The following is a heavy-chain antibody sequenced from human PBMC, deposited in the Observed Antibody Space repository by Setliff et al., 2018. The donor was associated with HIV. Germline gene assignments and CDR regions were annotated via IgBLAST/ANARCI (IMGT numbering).Heavy chain of an antibody. CDR1: GGPISSSNW. CDR2: IYHSGSA. CDR3: ARDPGYYGSGSSDYAFDI. Sequence: SETLSLTCAVSGGPISSSNWWSWVRQPPGKGLEWIGEIYHSGSANYNPSLKSRITISLDTSKNQFSLKLSSVTAADTAVYYCARDPGYYGSGSSDYAFDIWGQGTMVTVSS. V-gene: IGHV4-4*02. D-gene: IGHD3-10*01. J-gene: IGHJ3*02.